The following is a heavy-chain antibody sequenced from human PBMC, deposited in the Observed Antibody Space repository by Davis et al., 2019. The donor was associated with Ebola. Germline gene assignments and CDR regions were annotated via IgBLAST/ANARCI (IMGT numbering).Heavy chain of an antibody. CDR1: GFTFSSYA. Sequence: LSLTCAASGFTFSSYAMSWVRQAPGKGLEWVSAISGSGGSTYYADSVKGRFTISRDNSKNTLYLQMNSLRAEDTAVYYCARFKVGWYFDLWGRGTLVTVSS. J-gene: IGHJ2*01. CDR3: ARFKVGWYFDL. V-gene: IGHV3-23*01. D-gene: IGHD3-10*01. CDR2: ISGSGGST.